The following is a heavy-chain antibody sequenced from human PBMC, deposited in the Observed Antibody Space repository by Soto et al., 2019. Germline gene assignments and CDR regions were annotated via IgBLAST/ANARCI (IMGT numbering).Heavy chain of an antibody. D-gene: IGHD1-26*01. CDR2: IYYSGST. Sequence: KPSETLSLTCTVSGGSISSSSYYWGWIRQPPGKGLEWIGSIYYSGSTYYNPPLKSRVTISVDTPKNQFSLKLSSVTAADTAVYYCARCPREEWFDPWGQGTLVTVSS. CDR3: ARCPREEWFDP. J-gene: IGHJ5*02. CDR1: GGSISSSSYY. V-gene: IGHV4-39*01.